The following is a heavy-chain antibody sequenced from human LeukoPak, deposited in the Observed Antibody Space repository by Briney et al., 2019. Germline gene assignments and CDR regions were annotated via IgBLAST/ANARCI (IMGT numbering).Heavy chain of an antibody. CDR2: IDRDSAT. V-gene: IGHV3-53*01. Sequence: PGGSLTLSCAASGFTVSSSYMNWVRQAPGKGLEWVSVIDRDSATHYEDSVKGRFTISRDNSKNTLYLQMNSLTAEDTAVYYCAREMTTITRYFHYWGQGTLVTVSS. D-gene: IGHD5-24*01. CDR1: GFTVSSSY. J-gene: IGHJ4*02. CDR3: AREMTTITRYFHY.